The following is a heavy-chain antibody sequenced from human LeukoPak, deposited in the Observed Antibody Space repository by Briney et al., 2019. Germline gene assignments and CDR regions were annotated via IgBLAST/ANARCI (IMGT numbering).Heavy chain of an antibody. CDR2: TSYSGTT. D-gene: IGHD3-22*01. CDR1: GASGSSYY. Sequence: DTLSLTCTVSGASGSSYYWSWMRQPPGKGLEWIGYTSYSGTTNYNPSLRSRVTISVDTSKNQFSLKLSSVTAADTAVYYCVLVIHNENYFDYWGQGTLVTVSS. J-gene: IGHJ4*02. CDR3: VLVIHNENYFDY. V-gene: IGHV4-59*08.